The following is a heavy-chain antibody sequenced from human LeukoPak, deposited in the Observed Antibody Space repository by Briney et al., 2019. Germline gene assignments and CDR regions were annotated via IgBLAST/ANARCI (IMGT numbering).Heavy chain of an antibody. CDR2: IKDDGSDK. J-gene: IGHJ3*02. V-gene: IGHV3-7*01. CDR1: GFTFHDYA. D-gene: IGHD3-10*01. Sequence: GGSLRLSCAASGFTFHDYAMSWVRQAPGKGLEWVANIKDDGSDKYYMESVKGRFTISRDNAKNSLHLQLNSLRAEDTAVYYCARDFYYYGSGKYFSVDVFDIWGQGTMVTVSS. CDR3: ARDFYYYGSGKYFSVDVFDI.